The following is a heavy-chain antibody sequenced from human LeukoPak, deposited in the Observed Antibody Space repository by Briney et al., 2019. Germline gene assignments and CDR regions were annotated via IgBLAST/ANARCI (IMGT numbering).Heavy chain of an antibody. J-gene: IGHJ3*02. V-gene: IGHV1-2*02. D-gene: IGHD4-23*01. CDR2: INPNSGGT. Sequence: ASVKVSCKASGYTFTGYYMHWVRQAPGRGLEWMGWINPNSGGTNYAQKFQGRVTMTRDTSISTAYMELSRLRSDDTAVYYCAREGVTRDQDAFDIWGQGTMVTVSS. CDR3: AREGVTRDQDAFDI. CDR1: GYTFTGYY.